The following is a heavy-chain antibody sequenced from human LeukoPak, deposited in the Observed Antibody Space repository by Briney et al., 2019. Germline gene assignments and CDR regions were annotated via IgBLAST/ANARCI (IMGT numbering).Heavy chain of an antibody. CDR1: GFTFSDYY. Sequence: GGSLRLSCAASGFTFSDYYMSWIRQAPGKGLEWVSVIYSGGSTYYADSVKGRFTISRHNSKNTLYLQMNSLRAEDTAVYYCARADYAYDAFDIWGQGTMVTVSS. J-gene: IGHJ3*02. CDR3: ARADYAYDAFDI. V-gene: IGHV3-53*04. CDR2: IYSGGST. D-gene: IGHD4-17*01.